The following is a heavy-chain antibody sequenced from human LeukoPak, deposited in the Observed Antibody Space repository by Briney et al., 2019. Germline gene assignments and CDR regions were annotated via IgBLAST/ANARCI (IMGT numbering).Heavy chain of an antibody. V-gene: IGHV3-23*01. Sequence: PGGSLRLSCAASGFTFNSYALSWVRQAPGRGLEWVSGISVRGGSTYYADSVKGRFTISRDNSKNTLYLQMNSLRDEDTAVYFCARVVYHFDSWGQGTLVTVSS. CDR2: ISVRGGST. CDR3: ARVVYHFDS. CDR1: GFTFNSYA. J-gene: IGHJ4*02. D-gene: IGHD2-8*02.